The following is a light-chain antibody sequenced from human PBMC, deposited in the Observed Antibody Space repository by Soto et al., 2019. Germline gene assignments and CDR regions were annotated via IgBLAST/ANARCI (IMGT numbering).Light chain of an antibody. V-gene: IGKV1-17*01. CDR1: QAIRND. CDR3: QQYETFSGT. CDR2: GSS. J-gene: IGKJ1*01. Sequence: DIQMTQSPSSLSASVGDRVTITCRASQAIRNDLAWYQQKPGRAPKRLIYGSSSLQSGVPSRFSGRGSGTEFTLTISSLQPEDFATYYCQQYETFSGTFGPGTKVEI.